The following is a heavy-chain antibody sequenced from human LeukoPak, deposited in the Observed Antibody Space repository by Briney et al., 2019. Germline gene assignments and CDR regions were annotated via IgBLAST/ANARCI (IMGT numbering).Heavy chain of an antibody. V-gene: IGHV3-21*01. J-gene: IGHJ3*02. Sequence: GGSLRLSCAASGYTFSSYSMNWVRQAPGKGLEWVSSISSSSSYIYYADSVKGRFTISRDNAKNSLYLQMNSLRAEDTAVYYCARHGVSDAFDIWGQGTMVTVSS. CDR2: ISSSSSYI. CDR3: ARHGVSDAFDI. CDR1: GYTFSSYS. D-gene: IGHD3-10*01.